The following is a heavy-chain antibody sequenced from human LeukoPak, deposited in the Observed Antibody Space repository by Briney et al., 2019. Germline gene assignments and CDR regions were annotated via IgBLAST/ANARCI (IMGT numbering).Heavy chain of an antibody. D-gene: IGHD2-2*01. CDR3: ARGYCSSATCRHFDY. Sequence: ASVTVSFKASGYAFTNYAISWVRQAPGQGLEWMGWISVYNGNTNYAQKLQGRVTMTADTSTTTAYMELRSLRSDDTAVYYCARGYCSSATCRHFDYWGQGALVTVSS. J-gene: IGHJ4*02. CDR1: GYAFTNYA. CDR2: ISVYNGNT. V-gene: IGHV1-18*01.